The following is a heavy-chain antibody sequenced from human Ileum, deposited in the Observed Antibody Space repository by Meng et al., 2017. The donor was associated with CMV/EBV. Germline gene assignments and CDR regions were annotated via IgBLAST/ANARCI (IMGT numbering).Heavy chain of an antibody. J-gene: IGHJ4*02. Sequence: CAVSGGSISGVGYSWTWIRQPPGKGLEWIGYMWHTGATYYNPSLKSRVTISVDRSKSQFSLNLSSVTAADTAVYYCARGSGHTYGYDYWGQGTLVTVSS. CDR3: ARGSGHTYGYDY. D-gene: IGHD5-18*01. CDR2: MWHTGAT. CDR1: GGSISGVGYS. V-gene: IGHV4-30-2*01.